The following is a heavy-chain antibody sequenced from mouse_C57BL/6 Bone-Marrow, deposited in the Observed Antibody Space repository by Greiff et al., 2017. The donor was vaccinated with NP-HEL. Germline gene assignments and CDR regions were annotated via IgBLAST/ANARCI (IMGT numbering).Heavy chain of an antibody. CDR2: ISYDGSN. D-gene: IGHD2-1*01. Sequence: EVQLQESGPGLVKPSQSLSLTCSVTGYSITSGYFWNWIRQFPGNNVEWMGYISYDGSNNYNPSLKNRISITRDTSKNQFFLKLNSVTTEDTATYYCAREIYYGNYGLYYFDYWGQGTTLTVSS. J-gene: IGHJ2*01. CDR3: AREIYYGNYGLYYFDY. CDR1: GYSITSGYF. V-gene: IGHV3-6*01.